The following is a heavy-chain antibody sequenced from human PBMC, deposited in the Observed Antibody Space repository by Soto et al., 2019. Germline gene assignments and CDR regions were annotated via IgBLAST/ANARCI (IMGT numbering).Heavy chain of an antibody. J-gene: IGHJ4*02. CDR2: IDPSDSQT. CDR1: GYSFAGYW. V-gene: IGHV5-10-1*01. Sequence: GESLKISCKGSGYSFAGYWITWVRQKPGKGLEWMGRIDPSDSQTYYSPSFRGHVTIPATKSITTVFLQWSSLRASDTAMYYCARQIYDSDTGPNFQYYFDSWCQGTPVTVSS. CDR3: ARQIYDSDTGPNFQYYFDS. D-gene: IGHD3-22*01.